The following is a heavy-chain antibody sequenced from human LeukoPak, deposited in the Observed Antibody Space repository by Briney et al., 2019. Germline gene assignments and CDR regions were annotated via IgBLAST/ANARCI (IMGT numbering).Heavy chain of an antibody. V-gene: IGHV3-30-3*01. CDR1: GFTFSSYA. Sequence: PGGSLRLSCAASGFTFSSYAMHWVRQAPGKGLEWVAVISYDGSNKYYADSVKGRFTISRDNSKNTLYLQMDSLRAEDTAVYYCARGPAPPVPAAAEYFQHWGQGTLVTVSS. J-gene: IGHJ1*01. CDR2: ISYDGSNK. D-gene: IGHD2-2*01. CDR3: ARGPAPPVPAAAEYFQH.